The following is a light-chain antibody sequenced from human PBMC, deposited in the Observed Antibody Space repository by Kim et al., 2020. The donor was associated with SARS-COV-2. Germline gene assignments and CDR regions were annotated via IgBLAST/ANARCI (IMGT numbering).Light chain of an antibody. CDR3: QSYDSSLSSYV. CDR2: ANS. Sequence: QSVLTQPPSVSGAPGQRVTISCTGSSSNLGAGYDVNWYQQLPGTVPKLLIYANSNRPSGVPGRFSGSKSGSSASLAITGLQAEDETDYYCQSYDSSLSSYVFGTGTKVTVL. V-gene: IGLV1-40*01. J-gene: IGLJ1*01. CDR1: SSNLGAGYD.